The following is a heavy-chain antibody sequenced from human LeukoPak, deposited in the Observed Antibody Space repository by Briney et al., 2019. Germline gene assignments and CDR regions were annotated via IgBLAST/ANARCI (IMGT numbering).Heavy chain of an antibody. J-gene: IGHJ3*02. CDR2: INNKSGGT. Sequence: ASVKVSCKASGYTFTGYYMHRVRQAPGQGLEWMGWINNKSGGTNYAQKFQGWVTMTRDTSISTAYMELSRLRSDDTAVYYCARGGYSIAAAGSYAFDIWGQGTMGTVSS. V-gene: IGHV1-2*04. CDR1: GYTFTGYY. D-gene: IGHD6-13*01. CDR3: ARGGYSIAAAGSYAFDI.